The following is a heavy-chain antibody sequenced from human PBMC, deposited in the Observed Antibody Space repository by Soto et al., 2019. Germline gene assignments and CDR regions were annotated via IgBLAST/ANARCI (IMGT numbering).Heavy chain of an antibody. CDR1: GGSVSSDSYY. CDR3: ARSPDSGDYVDY. Sequence: QVQLQESGPRLVQPSETLSLTCSVSGGSVSSDSYYWSWIRQPPGSGLEWIGYIYFSGTTNDNPSRESRVTILVDSSKNQFSLKLSSVTAADTAVYYCARSPDSGDYVDYWGQGTLVVVSS. D-gene: IGHD4-17*01. V-gene: IGHV4-61*01. J-gene: IGHJ4*02. CDR2: IYFSGTT.